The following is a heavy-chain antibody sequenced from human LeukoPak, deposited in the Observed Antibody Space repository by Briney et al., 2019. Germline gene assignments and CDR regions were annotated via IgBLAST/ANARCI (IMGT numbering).Heavy chain of an antibody. J-gene: IGHJ4*02. CDR1: GYTFTSYD. CDR3: AREKISSGWYGRGYFDY. D-gene: IGHD6-19*01. CDR2: MNPNSGNT. Sequence: ASVKVSCKASGYTFTSYDINWVRQATGQGLEWMGWMNPNSGNTGYAQKFQGRVTITRNTSISTAYMELSSLRSEDTAVYYCAREKISSGWYGRGYFDYWGQGTLVTVSS. V-gene: IGHV1-8*03.